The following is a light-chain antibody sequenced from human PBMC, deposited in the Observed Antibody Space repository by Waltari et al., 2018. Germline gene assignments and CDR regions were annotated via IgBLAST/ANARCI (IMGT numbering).Light chain of an antibody. CDR3: QQRGTWPPLT. CDR1: QSGNSF. Sequence: EIVLTQYPATLSLSPGDTATLSCRANQSGNSFLGLYQHKLGQAPRLLIYDTSNRATGVPARFSCSGSGTDFALTISSLEPEDFAIYYCQQRGTWPPLTFGGGTKVEI. V-gene: IGKV3-11*01. CDR2: DTS. J-gene: IGKJ4*01.